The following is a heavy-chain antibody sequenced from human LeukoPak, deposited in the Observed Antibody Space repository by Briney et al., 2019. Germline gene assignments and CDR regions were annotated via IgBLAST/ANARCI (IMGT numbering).Heavy chain of an antibody. J-gene: IGHJ3*02. V-gene: IGHV3-48*03. CDR3: ARDGERDYGDSNGAFDI. CDR1: GFTFSSYE. CDR2: ISSSGSTI. Sequence: GGSLRLSCAASGFTFSSYEMNWVRQAPGKGLEGVSYISSSGSTIYYADSVKGRFTISRDNAKNSLYLQMNSLRAEDTAVYYCARDGERDYGDSNGAFDIWGQGTMVTVSS. D-gene: IGHD4-17*01.